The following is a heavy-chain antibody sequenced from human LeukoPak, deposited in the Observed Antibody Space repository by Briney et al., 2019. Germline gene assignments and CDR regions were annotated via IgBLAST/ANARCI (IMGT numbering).Heavy chain of an antibody. CDR1: GLTVSSNY. D-gene: IGHD6-13*01. V-gene: IGHV3-66*02. CDR3: ARGFGKAAADVFGGYTMDV. CDR2: IYAGGST. J-gene: IGHJ6*02. Sequence: GGSLRLSCAASGLTVSSNYMSWVRQAPGEGLEWVSLIYAGGSTYYADSVRGRFTISRDNSKNTLYLQMNSLTPEDTAVYYCARGFGKAAADVFGGYTMDVWGQGTTVIVSS.